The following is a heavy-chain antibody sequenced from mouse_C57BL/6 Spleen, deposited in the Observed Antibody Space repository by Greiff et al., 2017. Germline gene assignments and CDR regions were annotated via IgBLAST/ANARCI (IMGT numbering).Heavy chain of an antibody. CDR1: GYTFTSYW. V-gene: IGHV1-55*01. CDR3: ASRLYYGSSLYYAMDY. Sequence: QVQLQQPGAELVKPGASVKMSCKASGYTFTSYWITWVKQRPGQGLEWIGDIYPGSGSTNYNEKFKSKATLTVDTSSSTAYMQLSSLTSEDSAVYYCASRLYYGSSLYYAMDYWGQGTSVTVSS. D-gene: IGHD1-1*01. CDR2: IYPGSGST. J-gene: IGHJ4*01.